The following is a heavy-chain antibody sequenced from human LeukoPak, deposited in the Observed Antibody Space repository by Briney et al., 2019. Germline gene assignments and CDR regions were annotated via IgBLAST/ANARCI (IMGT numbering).Heavy chain of an antibody. V-gene: IGHV1-3*01. J-gene: IGHJ5*02. CDR2: INAGNGNT. D-gene: IGHD4-17*01. Sequence: ASVKVSCKASGYTFTSYAMHWVRQAPGQRLEWMGWINAGNGNTKYSQKFQGRITITRDTSASTAYMELSSLRSEDTAVYYCARSGITVTTMDNWWFGDWFDPWGQGTLVTVSS. CDR3: ARSGITVTTMDNWWFGDWFDP. CDR1: GYTFTSYA.